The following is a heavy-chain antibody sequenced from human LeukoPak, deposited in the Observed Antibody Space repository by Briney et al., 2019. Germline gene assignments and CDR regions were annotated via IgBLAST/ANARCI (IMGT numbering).Heavy chain of an antibody. J-gene: IGHJ4*02. Sequence: GGSLRLSCAASGFTFSSYSINWVRQAPGKGLEWVSYISSSSSTIYYADSVKGRFTISRDNAKNSLYLQMNSLRAEDTAVYYCASEYCGGDCLYYPLYCWGQGTLVTVSS. D-gene: IGHD2-21*02. V-gene: IGHV3-48*01. CDR2: ISSSSSTI. CDR1: GFTFSSYS. CDR3: ASEYCGGDCLYYPLYC.